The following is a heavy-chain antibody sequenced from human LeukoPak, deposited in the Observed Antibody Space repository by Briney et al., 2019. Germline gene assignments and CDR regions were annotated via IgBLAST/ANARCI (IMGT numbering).Heavy chain of an antibody. CDR3: ARGYSSSWSGDPYYFDY. CDR1: GYTFTSYG. Sequence: GASVKVSCKASGYTFTSYGISWVRQAPGQGLEWMGWISAYNGNTNYAQKLQGRVTMTTDTSTSTAYMELRGLRSDDTAVYYCARGYSSSWSGDPYYFDYWGQGTLVTVSS. V-gene: IGHV1-18*01. J-gene: IGHJ4*02. CDR2: ISAYNGNT. D-gene: IGHD6-13*01.